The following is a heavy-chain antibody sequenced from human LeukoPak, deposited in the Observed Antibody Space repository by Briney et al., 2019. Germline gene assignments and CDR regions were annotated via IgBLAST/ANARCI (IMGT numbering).Heavy chain of an antibody. CDR1: GFTVSSNY. Sequence: PGGSLKLSCAASGFTVSSNYMSWVRQAPGKGLEWVSVLYSGGGTYYTDSVRGRLTISRDSSKNTLYLQMNSLRADDTAVYYCVGQTHKDYWGQGTLVTVSS. V-gene: IGHV3-53*01. CDR3: VGQTHKDY. J-gene: IGHJ4*02. CDR2: LYSGGGT.